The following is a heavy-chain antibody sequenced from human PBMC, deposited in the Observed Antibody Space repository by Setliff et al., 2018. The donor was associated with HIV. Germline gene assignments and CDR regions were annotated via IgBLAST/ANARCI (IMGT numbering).Heavy chain of an antibody. CDR3: TTGDTTPIYPNYMDI. J-gene: IGHJ6*03. CDR1: GLTFSTFI. CDR2: ISKTSSYI. Sequence: SGGSLRLSCEVSGLTFSTFIMNWVRQAPGKGLEWVSSISKTSSYIYYADSVKGRFTISRDNAKNSLYLQMDTLRAEDTAVYYCTTGDTTPIYPNYMDIWGKGTTVTVSS. D-gene: IGHD2-21*02. V-gene: IGHV3-21*06.